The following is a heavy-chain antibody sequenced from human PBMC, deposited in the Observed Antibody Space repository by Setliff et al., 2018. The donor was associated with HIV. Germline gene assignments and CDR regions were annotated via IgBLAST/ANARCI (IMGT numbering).Heavy chain of an antibody. J-gene: IGHJ4*02. CDR1: GDSISNSNNC. Sequence: TSETLSLTCSVSGDSISNSNNCWGWVRQTPGKGLEWIGIIFNNGNTYYNPSLRSRATISVDASNNQFSLKVNSVTAADTAVYYSARHEGRGYLCPGLDCWGQGTLVTVSS. V-gene: IGHV4-39*01. CDR3: ARHEGRGYLCPGLDC. CDR2: IFNNGNT. D-gene: IGHD3-22*01.